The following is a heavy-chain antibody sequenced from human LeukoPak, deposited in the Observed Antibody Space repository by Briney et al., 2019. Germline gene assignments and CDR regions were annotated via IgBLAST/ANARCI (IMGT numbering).Heavy chain of an antibody. J-gene: IGHJ4*02. D-gene: IGHD3-22*01. Sequence: GGSLRLSCAASGFTFSSYAMSWVRQAPGKGLEWVSVIYSGGSTYYADSVKGRFTISRDNSKNTLYLQMNSLRAEDTAVYYCAGKHYYDSSGSDTFDYWGQGTLVTVSS. CDR2: IYSGGST. CDR1: GFTFSSYA. V-gene: IGHV3-66*01. CDR3: AGKHYYDSSGSDTFDY.